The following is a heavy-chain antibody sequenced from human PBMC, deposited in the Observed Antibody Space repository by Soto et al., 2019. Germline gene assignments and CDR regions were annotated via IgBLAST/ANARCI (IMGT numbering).Heavy chain of an antibody. V-gene: IGHV3-30-3*01. J-gene: IGHJ4*02. CDR1: GLTFSRYA. CDR3: VGERETSSWFLSGFEY. Sequence: QVQLVESGGGVVQPGRSVRLSCAASGLTFSRYAMHWVRQVPGKGLEWVAVISDDGSKKYYVDSVKGRFSISRDKSRNTLYLQMNSLRAEDTAVYFCVGERETSSWFLSGFEYWGQGTLVTVSS. D-gene: IGHD6-13*01. CDR2: ISDDGSKK.